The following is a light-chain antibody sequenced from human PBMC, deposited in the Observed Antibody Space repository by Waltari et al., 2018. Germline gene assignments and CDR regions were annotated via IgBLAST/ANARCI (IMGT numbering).Light chain of an antibody. CDR3: MQGTHWPWT. V-gene: IGKV2-30*02. CDR1: QSLVHRDGNTY. J-gene: IGKJ1*01. Sequence: DVVMTQSTLSLPVTLGQPASLSCRPRQSLVHRDGNTYLNRFQQRPGKSPRRLVYRVSSRDSGVPDRFSGSWSGTDFTLKISSVESEDVGVYYCMQGTHWPWTIGQGTKVEIK. CDR2: RVS.